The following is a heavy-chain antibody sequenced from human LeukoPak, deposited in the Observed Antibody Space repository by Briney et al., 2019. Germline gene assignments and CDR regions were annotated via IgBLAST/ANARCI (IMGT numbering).Heavy chain of an antibody. V-gene: IGHV3-7*01. CDR1: GFTFINYW. J-gene: IGHJ3*02. D-gene: IGHD2-2*01. CDR2: MNQDGTEK. Sequence: GGSLRLSCAAAGFTFINYWMSWVRQAPGKGLEWVANMNQDGTEKYYVDSVKGRFTISRDNAKNSLYLQLNSLRAEDTAVYYCARYCSSASCHDAFDIWGQGTVVTVSS. CDR3: ARYCSSASCHDAFDI.